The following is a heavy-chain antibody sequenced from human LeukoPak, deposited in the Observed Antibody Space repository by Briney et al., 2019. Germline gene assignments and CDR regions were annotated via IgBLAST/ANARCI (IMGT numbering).Heavy chain of an antibody. CDR2: IYYSGST. Sequence: SETLSLTCTVSGGSISSYYWSWIRQPPGKGLEWIGYIYYSGSTNYNPSLKSRVTISVDTSKNQFSLKLSSVTAADTAVYYCASAEYCGGDCYYDYWGQGTLVTVSS. CDR3: ASAEYCGGDCYYDY. D-gene: IGHD2-21*02. CDR1: GGSISSYY. V-gene: IGHV4-59*01. J-gene: IGHJ4*02.